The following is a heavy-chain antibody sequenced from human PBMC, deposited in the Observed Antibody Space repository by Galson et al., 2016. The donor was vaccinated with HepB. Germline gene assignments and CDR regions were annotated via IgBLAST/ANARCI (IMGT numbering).Heavy chain of an antibody. CDR2: IDPGDSHT. J-gene: IGHJ3*02. D-gene: IGHD2-21*01. CDR3: SRHVVGDAFDI. V-gene: IGHV5-10-1*01. CDR1: GNSFNNYW. Sequence: QSGADVKKPGESLRISCKGSGNSFNNYWVSWVRQMPGKGLEWMGRIDPGDSHTNYSPAFQGHVIISFERSINTAHLQWSNLRASDTAMYFCSRHVVGDAFDIWGQGTMVAVSS.